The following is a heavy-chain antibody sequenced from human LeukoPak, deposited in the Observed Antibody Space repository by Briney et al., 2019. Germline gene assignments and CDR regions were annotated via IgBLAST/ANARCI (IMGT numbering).Heavy chain of an antibody. Sequence: SQTLSLTCTVSGGSISSGSYYWSWIRQPAGKGLEWIGHIYTSGSTNYNPSLKSRVTISVDTSKNQFSLKLSSVTAADTAVYYCARAGIFGVVTVPAFDIRGQGTMVTVSS. CDR1: GGSISSGSYY. V-gene: IGHV4-61*09. CDR3: ARAGIFGVVTVPAFDI. D-gene: IGHD3-3*01. J-gene: IGHJ3*02. CDR2: IYTSGST.